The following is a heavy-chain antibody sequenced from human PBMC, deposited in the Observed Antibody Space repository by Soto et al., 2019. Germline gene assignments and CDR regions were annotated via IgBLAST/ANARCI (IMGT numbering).Heavy chain of an antibody. V-gene: IGHV1-2*02. CDR1: GYTFTGNY. CDR3: GRGRSGQIVVFY. Sequence: ASVKVSCKASGYTFTGNYIHWVRQAPEQGPEWMGEIGPESGATRYAQKFQGRVTMTRDTSITTVYMELKNLGPDDTAVYYCGRGRSGQIVVFYWGQGTPVTVSS. D-gene: IGHD1-26*01. J-gene: IGHJ4*02. CDR2: IGPESGAT.